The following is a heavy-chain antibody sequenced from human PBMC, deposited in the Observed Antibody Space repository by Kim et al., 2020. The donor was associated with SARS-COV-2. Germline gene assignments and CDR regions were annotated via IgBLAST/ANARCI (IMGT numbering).Heavy chain of an antibody. J-gene: IGHJ3*02. V-gene: IGHV4-34*01. D-gene: IGHD6-19*01. Sequence: NPSLKSRVTISVDTSRNQFSLKLSSVTAADTAVYYCARDRTKVAGDAFDIWGQGTMVTVSS. CDR3: ARDRTKVAGDAFDI.